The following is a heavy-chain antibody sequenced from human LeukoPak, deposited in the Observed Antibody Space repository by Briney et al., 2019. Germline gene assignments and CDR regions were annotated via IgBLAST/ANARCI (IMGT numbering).Heavy chain of an antibody. CDR2: ISWNSGSI. D-gene: IGHD3-22*01. J-gene: IGHJ4*02. CDR1: GFTFDDYA. V-gene: IGHV3-9*01. CDR3: AKDGYDYYDSSGYYGY. Sequence: GGSLRLSCAASGFTFDDYAMHWVRQAPCRDLEWVSGISWNSGSIGYADSVKGRFTISRDNAKNSLYLQMNSLRAEDTALYYCAKDGYDYYDSSGYYGYWGQGTLVTVSS.